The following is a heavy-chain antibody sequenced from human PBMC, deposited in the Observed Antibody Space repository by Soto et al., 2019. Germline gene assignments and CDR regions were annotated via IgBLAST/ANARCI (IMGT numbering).Heavy chain of an antibody. D-gene: IGHD5-12*01. J-gene: IGHJ6*02. CDR2: ISSSSSYI. CDR3: ARDLATRGGYYYYYGMDV. V-gene: IGHV3-21*01. Sequence: ESGGGLVKPGGSLRLSCAASGFTFSSYSMNWVRQAPGKGLEWVSSISSSSSYIYYADSVKGRFTISRDNAKNSLYLQMNSLRAEDTAVYYCARDLATRGGYYYYYGMDVWGQGTTVTVSS. CDR1: GFTFSSYS.